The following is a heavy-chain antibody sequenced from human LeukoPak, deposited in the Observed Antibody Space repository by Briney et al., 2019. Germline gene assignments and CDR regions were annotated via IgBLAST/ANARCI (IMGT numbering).Heavy chain of an antibody. Sequence: SETLSLTCSVSGLSISGHYWNWLRQPAGKGLEWIGRIYDSGNTDYNPSLKRRVTISVDTSENHFSLKLSCVSAADTAVYYCARDRGATTRTFDYWGQGTLVTVSS. J-gene: IGHJ4*02. V-gene: IGHV4-4*07. D-gene: IGHD1-26*01. CDR2: IYDSGNT. CDR1: GLSISGHY. CDR3: ARDRGATTRTFDY.